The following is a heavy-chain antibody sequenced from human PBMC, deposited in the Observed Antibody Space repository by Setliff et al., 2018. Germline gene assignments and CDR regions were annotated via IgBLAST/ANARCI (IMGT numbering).Heavy chain of an antibody. V-gene: IGHV1-18*01. CDR3: LRVVRYCSSTTCQRPPGDEV. J-gene: IGHJ4*02. CDR2: INNYNMNT. CDR1: GYALTDSV. Sequence: GASVKVSCKTSGYALTDSVVSWVRQAPGQGLEWMGWINNYNMNTNYPQKFLGRVTMTTDTSTSTAYMELRSLRPDDTAVYYCLRVVRYCSSTTCQRPPGDEVWGQGTLVTVSS. D-gene: IGHD2-2*01.